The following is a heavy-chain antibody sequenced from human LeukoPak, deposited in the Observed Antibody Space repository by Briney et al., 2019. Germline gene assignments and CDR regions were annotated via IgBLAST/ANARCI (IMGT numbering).Heavy chain of an antibody. J-gene: IGHJ4*02. CDR3: ARHAIVGATTGIDY. CDR2: IYHSGST. D-gene: IGHD1-26*01. Sequence: PGRSLRLSCAASGFTFSSYAMHWVRQPPGKGLEWIGEIYHSGSTNYNPSLKSRVTISVDKSKNQFSLKLSSVTAANTAVYYCARHAIVGATTGIDYWGQGTLVTVSS. V-gene: IGHV4-4*02. CDR1: GFTFSSYA.